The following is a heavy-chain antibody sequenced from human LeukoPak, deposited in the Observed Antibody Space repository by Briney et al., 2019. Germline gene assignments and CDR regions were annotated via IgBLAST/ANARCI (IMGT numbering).Heavy chain of an antibody. CDR2: INHSGST. CDR1: GGSFSGYY. D-gene: IGHD2-2*01. Sequence: KPSETLSLTCAVYGGSFSGYYWSWIRQPPGKGLEWIGEINHSGSTNYNPSLKSRVTISVDTSKNQFSLKLSSVTAADTAVYYCARAPRAYQLPYNWFDPWGQGTLVTVSS. J-gene: IGHJ5*02. V-gene: IGHV4-34*01. CDR3: ARAPRAYQLPYNWFDP.